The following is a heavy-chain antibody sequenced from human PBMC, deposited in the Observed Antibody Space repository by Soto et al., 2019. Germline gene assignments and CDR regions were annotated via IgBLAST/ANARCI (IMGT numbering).Heavy chain of an antibody. Sequence: GGSLRLSCAASGFTFSDYAMHWVRQAPGKGLEWVTVISFDGKNKYYADSVKGRFTISRDDSKNTLYLQMNSLRTEDTAVYYCAREILPPYWSRECYPYLDYWGQGALVNVSS. D-gene: IGHD2-21*01. V-gene: IGHV3-30*04. CDR2: ISFDGKNK. J-gene: IGHJ4*02. CDR1: GFTFSDYA. CDR3: AREILPPYWSRECYPYLDY.